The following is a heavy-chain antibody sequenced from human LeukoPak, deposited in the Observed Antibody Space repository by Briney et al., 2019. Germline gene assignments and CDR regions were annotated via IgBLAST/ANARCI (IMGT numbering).Heavy chain of an antibody. J-gene: IGHJ4*02. V-gene: IGHV4-34*01. Sequence: GSLRLSCAASGFTFSDYYMSWIRQPPGKGLEWIGEINHSGSTNYNPSLKSRVTISVDTSKNQFSLKLSSVTAADTAVYYCARGLRKDYWGQGTLVTVSS. CDR2: INHSGST. CDR1: GFTFSDYY. CDR3: ARGLRKDY.